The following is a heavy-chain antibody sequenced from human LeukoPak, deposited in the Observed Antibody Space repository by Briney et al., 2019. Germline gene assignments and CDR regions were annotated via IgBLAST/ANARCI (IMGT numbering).Heavy chain of an antibody. CDR1: GGSISSYY. D-gene: IGHD3-10*01. J-gene: IGHJ5*02. Sequence: PSETLSLTCTVSGGSISSYYWSWIRQPPGKGLEWIGYIYYSGSTYYNPSLKSRVTISVDTSKNQFSLKLSSVTAADTAVYYCARHTITMVRGTMGWFDPWGQGTLVTVSS. V-gene: IGHV4-59*08. CDR2: IYYSGST. CDR3: ARHTITMVRGTMGWFDP.